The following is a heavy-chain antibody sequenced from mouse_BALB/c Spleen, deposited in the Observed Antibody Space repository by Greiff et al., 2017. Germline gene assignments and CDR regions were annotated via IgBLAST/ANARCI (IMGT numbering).Heavy chain of an antibody. J-gene: IGHJ2*01. CDR3: AREGLGILDY. V-gene: IGHV3-6*02. Sequence: EVQLQQSGPGLVKPSQSLSLTCSVTGYSITSGYYWNWIRQFPGNKLEWMGYISYDGSNNYNPSLKNRISITRDTSKNQFFLKLNSVTTEDTATYYCAREGLGILDYWGQGTTLTVSS. CDR2: ISYDGSN. CDR1: GYSITSGYY.